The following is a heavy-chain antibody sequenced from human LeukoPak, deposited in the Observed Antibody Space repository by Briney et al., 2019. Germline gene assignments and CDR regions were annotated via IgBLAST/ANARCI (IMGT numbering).Heavy chain of an antibody. V-gene: IGHV3-9*01. CDR3: AKDRGDGVVSAAPLYGYYYYYGMDV. Sequence: GGSLRLSCAASGFRLSSYAMSWVRQAPGKGLEWVSGISWNSGSIGYADSVKGRFTISRDNAKNSLYLQMNSLRAEDTALYYCAKDRGDGVVSAAPLYGYYYYYGMDVWGQGTTVTVSS. D-gene: IGHD2-2*01. CDR2: ISWNSGSI. J-gene: IGHJ6*02. CDR1: GFRLSSYA.